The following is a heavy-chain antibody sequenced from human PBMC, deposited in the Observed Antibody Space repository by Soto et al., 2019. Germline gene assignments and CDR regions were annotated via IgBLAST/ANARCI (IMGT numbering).Heavy chain of an antibody. J-gene: IGHJ6*02. D-gene: IGHD3-10*01. CDR1: GYTFTSYA. Sequence: QVQLVQSGAEVKKPGASVKVSCKASGYTFTSYAMHWVRQAPGQRLEWMGWINAGNGNTKYSQKFQGRVTITRDTSASTAYMELSSLRSEDTAVYYCARDSRLLLWFGDESLPTLNYYYYYGMDVWGQGTTVTVSS. CDR3: ARDSRLLLWFGDESLPTLNYYYYYGMDV. CDR2: INAGNGNT. V-gene: IGHV1-3*01.